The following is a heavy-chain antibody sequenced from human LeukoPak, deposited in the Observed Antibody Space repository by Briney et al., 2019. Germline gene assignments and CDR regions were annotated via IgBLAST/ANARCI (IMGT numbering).Heavy chain of an antibody. CDR2: ISYIGST. Sequence: SETLSLTCTVSGGSISSGGYFWNWVRQHPGKGLEWIGYISYIGSTYSSPSLASRVTISADMSKNQFSLNLRSVTAADTAVYYCARNGVSSFDYWGQGTLVTVSS. CDR1: GGSISSGGYF. D-gene: IGHD2-8*01. CDR3: ARNGVSSFDY. V-gene: IGHV4-31*03. J-gene: IGHJ4*02.